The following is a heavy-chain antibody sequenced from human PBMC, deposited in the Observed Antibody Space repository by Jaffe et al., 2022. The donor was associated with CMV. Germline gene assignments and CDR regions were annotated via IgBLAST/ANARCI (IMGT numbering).Heavy chain of an antibody. CDR1: GYTFTSYD. CDR3: ARGAKATVTTQMSVGYYYYGMDV. V-gene: IGHV1-8*01. CDR2: MNPNSGNT. D-gene: IGHD4-17*01. Sequence: QVQLVQSGAEVKKPGASVKVSCKASGYTFTSYDINWVRQATGQGLEWMGWMNPNSGNTGYAQKFQGRVTMTRNTSISTAYMELSSLRSEDTAVYYCARGAKATVTTQMSVGYYYYGMDVWGQGTTVTVSS. J-gene: IGHJ6*02.